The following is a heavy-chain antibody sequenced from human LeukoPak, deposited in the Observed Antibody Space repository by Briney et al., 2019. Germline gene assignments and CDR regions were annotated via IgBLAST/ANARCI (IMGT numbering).Heavy chain of an antibody. D-gene: IGHD6-19*01. Sequence: GASVKVSCKASGYTFTSYGISWVRQAPGQGLEWMGWISAYNGNTNYAQKLQGRVTINTDTSTSTAYMELRSLRSDDTAVYYCATVTVAGSFDYWGQGTLVTVSS. CDR3: ATVTVAGSFDY. CDR1: GYTFTSYG. CDR2: ISAYNGNT. V-gene: IGHV1-18*01. J-gene: IGHJ4*02.